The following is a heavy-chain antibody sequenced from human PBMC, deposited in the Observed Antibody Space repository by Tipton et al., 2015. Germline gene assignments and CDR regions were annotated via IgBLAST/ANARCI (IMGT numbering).Heavy chain of an antibody. J-gene: IGHJ4*02. D-gene: IGHD1-1*01. CDR3: ARDRLIANWNSGFDY. Sequence: TLSLTCTVSGDSISSSSWWTWVRQPPGKGLEWIGEIHHGGTTNYNPSLKSRVTMSVDTSKNQFSLQLSCVTAADTAVYYCARDRLIANWNSGFDYWGQGTLVTVSS. V-gene: IGHV4-4*02. CDR2: IHHGGTT. CDR1: GDSISSSSW.